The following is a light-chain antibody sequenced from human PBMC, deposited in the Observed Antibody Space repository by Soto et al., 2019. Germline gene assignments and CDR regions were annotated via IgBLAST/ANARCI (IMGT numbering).Light chain of an antibody. CDR2: GVS. CDR1: QSVSYNC. Sequence: EIVLTQSPGTLSFSPGERATLTCRASQSVSYNCLAWYQQKPGQAPRLLIYGVSSGATGIPDRFSGSGSGTDFTLTISRLEPEDFAVYYCQQYGDSPFTFGPGTKVDLK. CDR3: QQYGDSPFT. J-gene: IGKJ3*01. V-gene: IGKV3-20*01.